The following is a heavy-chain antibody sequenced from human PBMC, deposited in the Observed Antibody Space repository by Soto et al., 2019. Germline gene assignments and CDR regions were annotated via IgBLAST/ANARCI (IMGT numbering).Heavy chain of an antibody. CDR1: GFTVSSHH. D-gene: IGHD5-18*01. J-gene: IGHJ4*02. CDR3: ATGVDTAKSGY. Sequence: VQLVESGGGLIQPGGSLRLSCAASGFTVSSHHMTWVRQPPGRGPEWVSTIYPAGNTFYADSVKGRLTLSRDTSKNMLYLQMNNLRAEDTAVYYCATGVDTAKSGYWGQGTLVTVSS. V-gene: IGHV3-53*03. CDR2: IYPAGNT.